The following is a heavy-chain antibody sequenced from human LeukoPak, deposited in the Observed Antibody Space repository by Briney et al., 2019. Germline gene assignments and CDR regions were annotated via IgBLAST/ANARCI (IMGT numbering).Heavy chain of an antibody. CDR3: ARGCSSTSCDPYYYYAMDV. V-gene: IGHV4-59*01. CDR2: IYYSGST. D-gene: IGHD2-2*01. J-gene: IGHJ6*02. Sequence: SETLSLTCTVSGGSISSYYWNWIRQPPGKALEWIGYIYYSGSTNYNPSLKSRVTISADTSKNQFSLKLSSVTAADAAVYYCARGCSSTSCDPYYYYAMDVWGQGTTVTVSS. CDR1: GGSISSYY.